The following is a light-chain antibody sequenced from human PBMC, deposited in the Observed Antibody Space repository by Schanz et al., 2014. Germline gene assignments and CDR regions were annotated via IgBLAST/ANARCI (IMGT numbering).Light chain of an antibody. J-gene: IGLJ3*02. Sequence: QTVVTQEPSLTVSPGGTVTLTCASNTGAVTSGYYPGWFQQKPGQAPRALIYSTNNKHSWTPARFSGSLVGGAAALTLSGVQPEDEAEYYCQLHYGGAQLKWVFGGGTKLTVL. CDR2: STN. CDR1: TGAVTSGYY. CDR3: QLHYGGAQLKWV. V-gene: IGLV7-43*01.